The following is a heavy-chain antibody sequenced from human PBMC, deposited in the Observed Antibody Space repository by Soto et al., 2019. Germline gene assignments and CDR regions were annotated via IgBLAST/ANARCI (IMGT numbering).Heavy chain of an antibody. CDR2: INPNSGGT. D-gene: IGHD2-2*01. CDR1: GYTFTGYY. CDR3: ARTNDIVVVPALNWFDP. J-gene: IGHJ5*02. V-gene: IGHV1-2*02. Sequence: ASVKVSCKASGYTFTGYYMHWVRQAPGQGLEWMGWINPNSGGTGYAQKFQGRVTMTRNTSISTAYMELSSLRSEDTAVYYCARTNDIVVVPALNWFDPWGQGTLVTVSS.